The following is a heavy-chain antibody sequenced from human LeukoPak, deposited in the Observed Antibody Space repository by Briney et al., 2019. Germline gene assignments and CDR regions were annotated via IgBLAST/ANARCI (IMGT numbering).Heavy chain of an antibody. CDR2: INPNSGGT. CDR1: GYSYTGYY. D-gene: IGHD6-13*01. CDR3: ARDLRKQQLGYGMDV. J-gene: IGHJ6*02. V-gene: IGHV1-2*02. Sequence: GSSVKPSGKACGYSYTGYYMHWVRHAHGQGLEWMGWINPNSGGTNYAQKFQGRVTMTRDTSISTAYMELSRLRSDDTAVYYCARDLRKQQLGYGMDVWGQGTTVTVSS.